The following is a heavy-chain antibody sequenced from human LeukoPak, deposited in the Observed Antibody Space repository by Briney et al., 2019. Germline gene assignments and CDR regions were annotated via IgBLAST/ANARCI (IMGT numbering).Heavy chain of an antibody. J-gene: IGHJ4*02. CDR3: ARQTAYCANGVCSYFDY. CDR2: ISSSSIYI. CDR1: GFTFSSYS. D-gene: IGHD2-8*01. V-gene: IGHV3-21*01. Sequence: PGGPLRLSCAASGFTFSSYSMNWVRQAPGKGLEWVSSISSSSIYIYYADSVKGRFTISRDNAKNSLYLQMNSLRAEDTAVYYCARQTAYCANGVCSYFDYWGQGILVTVSS.